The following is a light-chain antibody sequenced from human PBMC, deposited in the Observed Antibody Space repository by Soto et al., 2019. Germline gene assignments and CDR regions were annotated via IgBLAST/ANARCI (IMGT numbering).Light chain of an antibody. CDR2: GAS. V-gene: IGKV3-20*01. CDR3: QQYGSSPPFT. Sequence: EIVLTQSPGTLSLSPGERATLSCRASQSVSSSYLAWYQQQPGQAPSLLIYGASSSATVIPDRFSGSGSGTDFILTISRLEPEDFAVYYCQQYGSSPPFTFGPGTKVDIK. J-gene: IGKJ3*01. CDR1: QSVSSSY.